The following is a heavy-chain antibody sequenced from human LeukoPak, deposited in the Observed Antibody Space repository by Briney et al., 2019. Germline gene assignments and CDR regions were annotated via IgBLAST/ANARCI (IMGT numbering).Heavy chain of an antibody. CDR3: ARDRGLGYCSGGSCERSYFDY. D-gene: IGHD2-15*01. Sequence: PSETLSLTCTVSGGSISSYYWSWIRQPPGKGLEWIGYIYYSGSTNYNPSLKSRVTISVDTSKNQFSLKLSSVTAADTAVCYCARDRGLGYCSGGSCERSYFDYWGQGTLVTVSS. J-gene: IGHJ4*02. V-gene: IGHV4-59*01. CDR1: GGSISSYY. CDR2: IYYSGST.